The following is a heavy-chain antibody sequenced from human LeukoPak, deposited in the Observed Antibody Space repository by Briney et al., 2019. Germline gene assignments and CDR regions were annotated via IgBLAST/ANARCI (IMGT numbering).Heavy chain of an antibody. CDR2: FDPEDGET. D-gene: IGHD1-26*01. V-gene: IGHV1-24*01. CDR3: ATGVRAGVGATPYGMDV. J-gene: IGHJ6*02. CDR1: GYTLTELS. Sequence: ASVKVSCKVSGYTLTELSMHWVRQAPGKGLEWMGGFDPEDGETIYAQKFQGRVTMTEDTSTDTAYMELSSLRSEDTAVYYCATGVRAGVGATPYGMDVWGQGTTVTVSS.